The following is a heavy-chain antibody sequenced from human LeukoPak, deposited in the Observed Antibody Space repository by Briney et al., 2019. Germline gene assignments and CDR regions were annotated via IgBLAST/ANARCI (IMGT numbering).Heavy chain of an antibody. CDR2: IYYSGST. Sequence: SETLSLTCTVSGGSISSSSYYWGWIRQPPGKGLEWIGSIYYSGSTYYNPSLKSRVTISVDTSKNQFSLKLSSVTAADTAVYYCARALRAVRGYYYMDVWGKGTTVTISS. V-gene: IGHV4-39*07. CDR1: GGSISSSSYY. CDR3: ARALRAVRGYYYMDV. D-gene: IGHD3-10*01. J-gene: IGHJ6*03.